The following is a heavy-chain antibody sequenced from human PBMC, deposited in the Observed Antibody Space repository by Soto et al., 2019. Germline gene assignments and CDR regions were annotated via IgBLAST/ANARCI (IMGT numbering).Heavy chain of an antibody. CDR1: GFTFSSYG. CDR2: IWYDGSNK. D-gene: IGHD2-2*01. CDR3: ARGTRTGGYFDL. J-gene: IGHJ2*01. V-gene: IGHV3-33*01. Sequence: QVQLVESGGGVVQPGRSLRLSCAASGFTFSSYGMHWVRQAPGKGLEWVAVIWYDGSNKYYADSVKGRFTISRDNSKNTLYLQMNSLRAEDTAVYYCARGTRTGGYFDLWGRGTLVTVSS.